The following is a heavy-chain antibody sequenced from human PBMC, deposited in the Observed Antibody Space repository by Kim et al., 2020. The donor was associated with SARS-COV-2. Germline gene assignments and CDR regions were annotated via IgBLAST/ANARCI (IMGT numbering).Heavy chain of an antibody. CDR1: GGSISSYY. D-gene: IGHD2-15*01. CDR2: IYYSGST. J-gene: IGHJ6*02. CDR3: ARAGEVAAPIYYYYGMDV. V-gene: IGHV4-59*01. Sequence: SETLSLTCTVSGGSISSYYWSWIRQPPGKGLEWIGYIYYSGSTNYNPSLKSRVTISVDTSKNQFSLKLSSVTAADTAVYYCARAGEVAAPIYYYYGMDVWGQGTTVTVSS.